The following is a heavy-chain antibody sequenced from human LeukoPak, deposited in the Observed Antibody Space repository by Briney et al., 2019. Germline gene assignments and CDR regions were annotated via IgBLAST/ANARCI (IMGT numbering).Heavy chain of an antibody. CDR1: GFTFNTYA. CDR2: ISGSGGST. J-gene: IGHJ4*02. Sequence: GGSLRLSCAASGFTFNTYAMSWVRQAPGKGLEWVSAISGSGGSTYYADSVKGRFTISRDNSKNTLYLQMNSLRAEDTAVYYCAKDHETYYYDSSGYYYWGQGTLVTVSS. D-gene: IGHD3-22*01. V-gene: IGHV3-23*01. CDR3: AKDHETYYYDSSGYYY.